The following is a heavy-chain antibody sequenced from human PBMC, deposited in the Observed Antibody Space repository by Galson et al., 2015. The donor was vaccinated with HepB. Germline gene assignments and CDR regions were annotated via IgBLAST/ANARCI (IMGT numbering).Heavy chain of an antibody. J-gene: IGHJ4*02. Sequence: LRLSCAASGFTFSSYAMSWVRQAPGKGLEWVSAISGSGGSTYYADSVKGRFTISRDNSKNTLYLQMNSLRAEDTAVYYCAKAPRLPSMGATNLPFDYWGQGTLVTVSS. V-gene: IGHV3-23*01. D-gene: IGHD1-26*01. CDR3: AKAPRLPSMGATNLPFDY. CDR1: GFTFSSYA. CDR2: ISGSGGST.